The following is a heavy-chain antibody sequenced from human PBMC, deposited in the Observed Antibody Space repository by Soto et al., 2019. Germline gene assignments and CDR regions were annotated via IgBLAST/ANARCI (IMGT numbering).Heavy chain of an antibody. Sequence: QVQLVQSGAEVKRPGSSVKVSCKASGDTFNFYSINWVRQAPGLGLEWMGRVNPIVSMSNYAQKFQGRVTMTAAKSTSTAYMELRSLSSEDTAIYYCASSYGSGYRAFDYWGQGALVTVSS. CDR2: VNPIVSMS. J-gene: IGHJ4*02. CDR1: GDTFNFYS. V-gene: IGHV1-69*02. CDR3: ASSYGSGYRAFDY. D-gene: IGHD3-10*01.